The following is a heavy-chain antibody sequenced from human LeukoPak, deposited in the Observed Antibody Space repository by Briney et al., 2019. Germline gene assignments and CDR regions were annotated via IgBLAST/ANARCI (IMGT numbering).Heavy chain of an antibody. V-gene: IGHV1-69*13. Sequence: SVKVSCKASGGTFSSYAISWVRQAPGQGLEWMGGIIPIFGTANYAQKFQGRVTITADESTSTAYMELSSLRSEDTAVYYCARICTNGVCYSEAHAFDIWGQGTMVTVSS. CDR3: ARICTNGVCYSEAHAFDI. CDR1: GGTFSSYA. D-gene: IGHD2-8*01. CDR2: IIPIFGTA. J-gene: IGHJ3*02.